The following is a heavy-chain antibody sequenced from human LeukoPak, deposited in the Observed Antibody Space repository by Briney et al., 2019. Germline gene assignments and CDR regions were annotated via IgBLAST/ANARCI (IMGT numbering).Heavy chain of an antibody. CDR2: IYYSGST. D-gene: IGHD6-19*01. J-gene: IGHJ4*02. Sequence: SETLSLTCTVSGGSISSSNYYWGWIRQPPGKGLEWIGNIYYSGSTYYKPSLKTRVTMSVDTSKNQFSLKLTSVTAADTAVYYCARHASVDGNWPRPLDYWGQGSLVTVSS. CDR3: ARHASVDGNWPRPLDY. CDR1: GGSISSSNYY. V-gene: IGHV4-39*01.